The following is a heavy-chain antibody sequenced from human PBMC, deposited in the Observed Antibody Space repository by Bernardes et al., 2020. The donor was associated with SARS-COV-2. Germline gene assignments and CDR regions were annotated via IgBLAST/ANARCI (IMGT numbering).Heavy chain of an antibody. Sequence: SETLSLTCTVSGGSISSSSYYWGWLRQPPGKGLEWIGSIYYSGSTYYNPSLKSRVTISVDTSKNQFSLKLSSVTAADTAVYYCARAHLQLWSQRFFDYWGQGTLVTVSS. D-gene: IGHD5-18*01. J-gene: IGHJ4*02. CDR2: IYYSGST. CDR3: ARAHLQLWSQRFFDY. V-gene: IGHV4-39*01. CDR1: GGSISSSSYY.